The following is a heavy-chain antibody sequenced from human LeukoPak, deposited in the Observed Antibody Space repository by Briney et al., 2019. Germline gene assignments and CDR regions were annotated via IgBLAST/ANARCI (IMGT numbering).Heavy chain of an antibody. CDR2: ISSSSSTI. CDR1: GFTFSSYS. Sequence: GGSLRLSCAASGFTFSSYSMNWVRQAPGKGLEWVSYISSSSSTIYYADSVKGRFTISRDNAKNSLYLQMNSLRDEDTAVYYCARGGGVEQWLVLPWYYYGMDVWGQGTAVTVSS. CDR3: ARGGGVEQWLVLPWYYYGMDV. J-gene: IGHJ6*02. D-gene: IGHD6-19*01. V-gene: IGHV3-48*02.